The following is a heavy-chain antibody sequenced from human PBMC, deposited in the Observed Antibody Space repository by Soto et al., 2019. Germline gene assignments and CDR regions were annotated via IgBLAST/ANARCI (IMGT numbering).Heavy chain of an antibody. Sequence: QVQVVQSGDEVKKPGASVKVSCKASGYTFTNYGFSWVRQAPGQGLEWMGWISGYNGNTKYAEKFQGRVTMTTDTSXXTAHTELRSLRSDDTAVYYCAREGQAPYYSYGMDVWGQGTAVTVSS. CDR3: AREGQAPYYSYGMDV. V-gene: IGHV1-18*01. J-gene: IGHJ6*02. CDR1: GYTFTNYG. CDR2: ISGYNGNT.